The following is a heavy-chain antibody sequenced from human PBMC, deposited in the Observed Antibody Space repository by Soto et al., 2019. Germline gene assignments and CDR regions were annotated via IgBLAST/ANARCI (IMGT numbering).Heavy chain of an antibody. J-gene: IGHJ1*01. CDR1: GGSISSYY. CDR2: IYYSGST. Sequence: SETLSLTCTVSGGSISSYYWSWIRQPPGKGLEWIGYIYYSGSTNYNPSLKSRVTISVDTSKNQFSLKLSSVTAADTAVYYCARVGYSYGSRYFQHWGQGTLVTVSS. D-gene: IGHD5-18*01. CDR3: ARVGYSYGSRYFQH. V-gene: IGHV4-59*08.